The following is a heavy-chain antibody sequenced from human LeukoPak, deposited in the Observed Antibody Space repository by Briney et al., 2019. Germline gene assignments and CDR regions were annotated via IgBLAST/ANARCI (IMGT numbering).Heavy chain of an antibody. CDR2: INGDGRNI. CDR3: TRDLMDYDVSTGLHHYYMDV. J-gene: IGHJ6*02. CDR1: GFTFSSYW. D-gene: IGHD3-9*01. Sequence: GGSLRLSCVASGFTFSSYWMHWVRQDPRKGLVWVSRINGDGRNINYADSVRGRFTISRDNAENTLYLQMNTLRVEDTAVYYCTRDLMDYDVSTGLHHYYMDVWGQGTTVTVSS. V-gene: IGHV3-74*01.